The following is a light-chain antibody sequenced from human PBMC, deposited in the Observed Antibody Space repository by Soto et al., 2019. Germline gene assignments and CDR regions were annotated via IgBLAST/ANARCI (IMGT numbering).Light chain of an antibody. V-gene: IGLV1-51*01. CDR3: GTWDNSLSAVV. CDR1: SSNIGNMY. Sequence: QSVLMQPPSVSAAPGQKVTISCSGSSSNIGNMYVSWYQQVPGAAPKLLIYDNNKRPSGIPDRFSGSKSGTSATLGITGLQTGDEADYYCGTWDNSLSAVVFGGGTKLTVL. J-gene: IGLJ2*01. CDR2: DNN.